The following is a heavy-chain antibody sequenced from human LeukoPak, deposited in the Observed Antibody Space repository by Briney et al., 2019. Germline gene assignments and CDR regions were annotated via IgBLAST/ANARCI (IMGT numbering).Heavy chain of an antibody. J-gene: IGHJ6*04. Sequence: GGSLRLSCAASGFTFSSYAMSWVRQAPGKGLECISGFSGSGGSTYYADSVKGRFTISRDNAKNSLYLQMNSLRAEDTAVYYCAKHQMDRLDVWGKGTTVTISS. D-gene: IGHD5-24*01. CDR1: GFTFSSYA. CDR3: AKHQMDRLDV. V-gene: IGHV3-23*01. CDR2: FSGSGGST.